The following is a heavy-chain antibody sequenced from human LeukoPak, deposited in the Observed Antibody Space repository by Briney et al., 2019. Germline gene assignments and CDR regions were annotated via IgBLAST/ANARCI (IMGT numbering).Heavy chain of an antibody. CDR3: AREGGLTMIGAFDI. J-gene: IGHJ3*02. V-gene: IGHV4-31*03. D-gene: IGHD3-22*01. CDR1: GGSISSGGYY. Sequence: SETLSLTCTVSGGSISSGGYYWSWIRQHPGKDLEWIGYIYYSGSTYYNPSLKSRVTISVDTSKNQFSLKLSSVTAADTAVYYCAREGGLTMIGAFDIWGQGTMVTVSS. CDR2: IYYSGST.